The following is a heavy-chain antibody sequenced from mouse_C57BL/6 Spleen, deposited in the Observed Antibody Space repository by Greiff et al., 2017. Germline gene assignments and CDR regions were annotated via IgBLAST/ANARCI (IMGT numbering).Heavy chain of an antibody. V-gene: IGHV1-22*01. CDR2: INPNNGGT. CDR1: GYTFTDYN. CDR3: AREGLPYYYAMDY. Sequence: VQLQQSGPELVKPGASVKMSCKASGYTFTDYNMHWVKQSHGKSLEWIGYINPNNGGTSYNQKFKGKATLTVNKSSSTAYMELRSLTSEDSAVYYCAREGLPYYYAMDYWGQGTSVTVSS. J-gene: IGHJ4*01. D-gene: IGHD2-4*01.